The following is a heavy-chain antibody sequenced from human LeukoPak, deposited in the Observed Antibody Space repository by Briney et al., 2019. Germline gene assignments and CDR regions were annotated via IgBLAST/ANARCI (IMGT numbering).Heavy chain of an antibody. V-gene: IGHV3-23*01. CDR3: AKRVSAARRFVGGAFDI. J-gene: IGHJ3*02. CDR2: ISGSGGST. CDR1: GFTFSSYA. D-gene: IGHD6-6*01. Sequence: PGGSLRLSCAASGFTFSSYAMSWVRQAPGKGLEWVSAISGSGGSTYYADSAKGRFTISRDNSKNTLYLQTNSLRAEDTAVYYCAKRVSAARRFVGGAFDIWGQGTMVTVSS.